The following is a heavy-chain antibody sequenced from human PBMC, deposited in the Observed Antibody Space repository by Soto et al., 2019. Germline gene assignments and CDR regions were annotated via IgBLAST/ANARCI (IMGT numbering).Heavy chain of an antibody. V-gene: IGHV1-18*04. Sequence: KFSCNASGYTFTSYGVSWVRHSPGQGLEWMGWISAYNGNTNYAQKLQGRVTMTTDTSTSTAYMELRSLRSDDTAVYYCARGLWSGYFPFDYWGQGTLVTVSS. CDR3: ARGLWSGYFPFDY. CDR1: GYTFTSYG. D-gene: IGHD3-3*01. J-gene: IGHJ4*02. CDR2: ISAYNGNT.